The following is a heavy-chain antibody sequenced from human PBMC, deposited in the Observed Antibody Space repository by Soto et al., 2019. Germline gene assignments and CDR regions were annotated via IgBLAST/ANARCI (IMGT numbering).Heavy chain of an antibody. D-gene: IGHD2-21*01. CDR3: ATARHCSRDACHAAE. J-gene: IGHJ4*02. V-gene: IGHV3-23*01. CDR2: IGPNPANT. CDR1: GFPFSTSG. Sequence: EVQLLESGGGLVQPGGSLRLSCAASGFPFSTSGMLWVRQPPGEGLEWVSAIGPNPANTNYRDSVKGRFTISRDNSRNTVFLQMSALRAEDTALYYYATARHCSRDACHAAEWGQGTLITVSS.